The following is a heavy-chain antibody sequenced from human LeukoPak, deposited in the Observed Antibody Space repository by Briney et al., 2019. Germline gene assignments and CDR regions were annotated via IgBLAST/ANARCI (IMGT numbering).Heavy chain of an antibody. D-gene: IGHD3-3*01. CDR2: IIPIFGTA. CDR1: GGTFSSYA. V-gene: IGHV1-69*13. Sequence: SAKVSCKASGGTFSSYAISWVRQAPGQGLEWMGGIIPIFGTANYAQKFQGRVTITADESTSTACMERSSLRSEDTAVYYCARVGDFWSGYYRPFDYWGQGTLVTVSS. CDR3: ARVGDFWSGYYRPFDY. J-gene: IGHJ4*02.